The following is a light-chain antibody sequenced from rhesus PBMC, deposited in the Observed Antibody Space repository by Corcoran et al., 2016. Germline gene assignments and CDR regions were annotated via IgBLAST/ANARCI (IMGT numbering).Light chain of an antibody. CDR1: QGISSY. V-gene: IGKV1-28*01. J-gene: IGKJ1*01. Sequence: DIQMTQSTSSLSASVGDTVTITCRASQGISSYLNWFQQKPGKAPKPLIYAASSLESGVPSRFSGSGSGTELPLTVSRLQPEDFAAYYCLQHNSYPWTFGQGTKVEIK. CDR3: LQHNSYPWT. CDR2: AAS.